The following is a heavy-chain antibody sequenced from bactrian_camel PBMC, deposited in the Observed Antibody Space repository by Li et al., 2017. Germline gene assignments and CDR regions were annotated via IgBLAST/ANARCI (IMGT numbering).Heavy chain of an antibody. CDR1: GYTASRYC. CDR2: IYSGGGST. J-gene: IGHJ4*01. CDR3: AAKRVCGSDIWSGYMY. V-gene: IGHV3S1*01. Sequence: HVQLVESGGGSVQAGGSLRLSCAASGYTASRYCLGWFRQATGKEREAVAAIYSGGGSTYYADSVKGRFTISKDNAENTLYLQMNSLMPEDTAMYYCAAKRVCGSDIWSGYMYWGQGTQVTVS. D-gene: IGHD3*01.